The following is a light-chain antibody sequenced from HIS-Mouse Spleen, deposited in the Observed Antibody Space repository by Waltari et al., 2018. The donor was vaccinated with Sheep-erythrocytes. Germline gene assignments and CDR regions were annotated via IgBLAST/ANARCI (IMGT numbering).Light chain of an antibody. CDR1: SSYVGGYTS. J-gene: IGLJ1*01. CDR3: CSYAGSYNHV. CDR2: DVS. V-gene: IGLV2-11*01. Sequence: QSALPQPRSVSGSPGQSVTIPCTGTSSYVGGYTSVPWYQQHPGKAPKPMIYDVSKRPSGVPDRFSGSKSGNTASLTISGLQAEDEADYYCCSYAGSYNHVFATGTKVTVL.